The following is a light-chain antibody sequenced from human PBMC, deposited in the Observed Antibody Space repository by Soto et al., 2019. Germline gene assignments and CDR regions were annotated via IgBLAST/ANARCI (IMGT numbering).Light chain of an antibody. Sequence: QSALTQPASVSGSPGQSITISCTGTSSDVGGYNYVSWYQQHPGKAPKLMIYEVSYRPSGVSNRFSGSKSGNMASLTISGLQAEDEADYYCCSYTTSSTYVFGTGTKLTVL. CDR2: EVS. J-gene: IGLJ1*01. CDR3: CSYTTSSTYV. CDR1: SSDVGGYNY. V-gene: IGLV2-14*01.